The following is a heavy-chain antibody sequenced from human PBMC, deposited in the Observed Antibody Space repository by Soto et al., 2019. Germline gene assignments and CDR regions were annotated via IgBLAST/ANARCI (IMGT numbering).Heavy chain of an antibody. CDR3: ARAGDMITFGGVIVIQRFYYGMDV. J-gene: IGHJ6*02. V-gene: IGHV3-21*01. CDR2: ISSSSSYI. Sequence: EVQLVESGGGLVKPGGSLRLSCAASGFTFSSYSMNWVRQAPGKGLEWVSSISSSSSYIYYADSVKGRFTISRDNAKNSLYLQMNSLRAEDTAVYYCARAGDMITFGGVIVIQRFYYGMDVWGQGTTVTVSS. D-gene: IGHD3-16*02. CDR1: GFTFSSYS.